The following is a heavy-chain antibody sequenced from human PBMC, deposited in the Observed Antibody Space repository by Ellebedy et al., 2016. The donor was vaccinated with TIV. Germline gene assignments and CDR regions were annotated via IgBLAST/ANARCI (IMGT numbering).Heavy chain of an antibody. CDR3: ARWLRSPGFDY. Sequence: AASVKDSCKASGYTFTDYYIHWVRQAAGQGLAWMGWINPNTDGSKYAQKFKDRVIMTRDTSLSTAHMELIRLRSDDTAVYYCARWLRSPGFDYWGQGTLLTVSS. CDR2: INPNTDGS. D-gene: IGHD5-12*01. V-gene: IGHV1-2*02. CDR1: GYTFTDYY. J-gene: IGHJ4*02.